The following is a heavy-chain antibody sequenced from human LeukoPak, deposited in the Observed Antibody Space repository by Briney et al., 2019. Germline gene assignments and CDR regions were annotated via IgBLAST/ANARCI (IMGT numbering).Heavy chain of an antibody. Sequence: ASVKVSCKASGYTFTSYAMNWVRQAPGQGLEWMGWINTNTGNPTYAQGFTGRFVFSLDTSVSTAYLQISSLKAEDTAVYYCAREYYYDSSGYEGYYYYGMDVWGQGTTVTVS. V-gene: IGHV7-4-1*02. CDR3: AREYYYDSSGYEGYYYYGMDV. CDR1: GYTFTSYA. CDR2: INTNTGNP. J-gene: IGHJ6*02. D-gene: IGHD3-22*01.